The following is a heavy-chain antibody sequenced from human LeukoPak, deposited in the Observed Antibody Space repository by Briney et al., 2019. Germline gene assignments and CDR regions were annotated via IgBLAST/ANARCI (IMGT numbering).Heavy chain of an antibody. D-gene: IGHD5-18*01. CDR1: GVSISSSSYY. V-gene: IGHV4-39*07. J-gene: IGHJ4*02. CDR2: IYYSGRT. CDR3: ARTTWIQLWSTPKYYFDY. Sequence: SETLSLTCTVSGVSISSSSYYWGWIRQPPGKGLEWIVSIYYSGRTYYDPSLKSRVTISVDTSKNQFSLKLSSVTAADTAVYYCARTTWIQLWSTPKYYFDYWGQGTLVTVSS.